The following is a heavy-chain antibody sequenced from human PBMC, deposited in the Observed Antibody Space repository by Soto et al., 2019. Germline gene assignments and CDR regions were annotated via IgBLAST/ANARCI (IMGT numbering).Heavy chain of an antibody. Sequence: EVQLLESGGGLVQPGGSLRLSCAASGFTFSNHAMSWVRQAPGKGLEWVSAISGNGISTYYADSVRGRFTISRDNSKNTLCLQMNRLRADDTAVYYCARDAIAMVRGTNNWFDPWGQGTLVTVST. CDR2: ISGNGIST. CDR1: GFTFSNHA. V-gene: IGHV3-23*01. CDR3: ARDAIAMVRGTNNWFDP. D-gene: IGHD3-10*01. J-gene: IGHJ5*02.